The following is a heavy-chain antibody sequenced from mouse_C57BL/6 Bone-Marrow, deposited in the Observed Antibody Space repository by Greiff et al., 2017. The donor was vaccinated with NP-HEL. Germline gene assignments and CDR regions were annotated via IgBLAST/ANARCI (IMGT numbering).Heavy chain of an antibody. V-gene: IGHV1-63*01. J-gene: IGHJ4*01. CDR1: GYTFTNYW. Sequence: QVQLQQSGAELVRPGTSVKMSCKASGYTFTNYWIGWAKQRPGHGLEWLGDIYPGGGYTNSNEKFQGKATLTADKSSSTAYMQFSSLTSEDSAIYYCARWGCYYAMDYWGQGTSVTVSS. CDR2: IYPGGGYT. CDR3: ARWGCYYAMDY.